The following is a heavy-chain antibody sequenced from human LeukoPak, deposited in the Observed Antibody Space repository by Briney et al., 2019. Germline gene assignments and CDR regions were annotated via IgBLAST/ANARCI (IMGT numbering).Heavy chain of an antibody. V-gene: IGHV3-23*01. CDR1: GFTFSSYA. Sequence: PGGSLRLSCAASGFTFSSYAMGWVRQPPGKGLEWFSAISGSGASTYYADSVKGWFTISRDNSKNTLYLQMSSLRAEDTAVYYCAKNQAIVGATTFDYWGQGNLVTVSS. J-gene: IGHJ4*02. CDR2: ISGSGAST. CDR3: AKNQAIVGATTFDY. D-gene: IGHD1-26*01.